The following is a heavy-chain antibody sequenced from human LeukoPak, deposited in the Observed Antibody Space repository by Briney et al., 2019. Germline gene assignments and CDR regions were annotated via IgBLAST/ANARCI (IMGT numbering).Heavy chain of an antibody. V-gene: IGHV3-53*01. Sequence: PGGSLRLSCAASGFTVSNNYISWVRQAPGKGLEWVSVLYNSDSTYYADSVKGRFTISRDNSKNTMYLQMNSLRAEDTAVYYCAKDYYGSGNYGMDVWGQGTTVTVSS. CDR2: LYNSDST. J-gene: IGHJ6*02. D-gene: IGHD3-10*01. CDR1: GFTVSNNY. CDR3: AKDYYGSGNYGMDV.